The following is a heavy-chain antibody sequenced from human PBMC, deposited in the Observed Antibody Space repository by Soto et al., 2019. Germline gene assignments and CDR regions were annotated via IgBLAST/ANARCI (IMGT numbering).Heavy chain of an antibody. Sequence: QLQLQESGPGLVKPSETLSLTCTVSGGSISSSSYYWGRIRQPPGKGLEWLGSIYYSGSTSYNPSLKYRVTISVDTSTNQFSLKLISVTAAVTAVYYCASRGSSCWYGYCVQGTLVTVSS. D-gene: IGHD6-13*01. CDR1: GGSISSSSYY. V-gene: IGHV4-39*01. CDR3: ASRGSSCWYGY. CDR2: IYYSGST. J-gene: IGHJ4*02.